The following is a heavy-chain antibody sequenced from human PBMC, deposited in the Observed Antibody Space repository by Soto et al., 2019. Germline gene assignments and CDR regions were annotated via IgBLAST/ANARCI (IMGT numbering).Heavy chain of an antibody. CDR3: ARDYYDSSGYYYTSYYFDY. V-gene: IGHV3-74*01. J-gene: IGHJ4*02. CDR2: INSGASTT. D-gene: IGHD3-22*01. Sequence: GGSLRLSCAASGFTFSSSWMHWVRQAPGKGLVWVSRINSGASTTNYADSVKGRFTISRDNARNTLYLQMNSLRAEDTAVYYCARDYYDSSGYYYTSYYFDYWGQGTLVTVSS. CDR1: GFTFSSSW.